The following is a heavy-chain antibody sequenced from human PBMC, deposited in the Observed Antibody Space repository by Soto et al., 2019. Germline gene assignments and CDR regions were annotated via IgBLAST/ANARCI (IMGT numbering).Heavy chain of an antibody. J-gene: IGHJ5*02. V-gene: IGHV3-7*01. CDR1: GFTFSSYW. Sequence: GGSLRLSCAASGFTFSSYWMSWVRQAPGKGLEWVANIKQDGSEKYYVDSVKGRFTISRDNAKNSLYLQMNSLRAEDTAVYYCARMLLAGQQLPPVDWFDPWGQGTLVTVSS. D-gene: IGHD6-13*01. CDR3: ARMLLAGQQLPPVDWFDP. CDR2: IKQDGSEK.